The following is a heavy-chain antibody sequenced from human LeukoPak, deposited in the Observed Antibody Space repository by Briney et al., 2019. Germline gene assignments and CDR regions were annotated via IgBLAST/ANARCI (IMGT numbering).Heavy chain of an antibody. J-gene: IGHJ4*02. D-gene: IGHD6-19*01. CDR3: ARLPSTQWLTEFLD. V-gene: IGHV4-59*01. CDR1: GGSISSYY. Sequence: PSETLSLTCTVSGGSISSYYWSWIRRPPGKGLEWIGYIYYSGSTNYNPSLKSRVTISVDTSKNQFSLKLSSVTAADTAVYYCARLPSTQWLTEFLDWGQGTLVTVSS. CDR2: IYYSGST.